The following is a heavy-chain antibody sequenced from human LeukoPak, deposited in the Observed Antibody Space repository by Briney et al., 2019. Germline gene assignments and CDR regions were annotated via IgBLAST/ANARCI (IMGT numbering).Heavy chain of an antibody. V-gene: IGHV1-2*02. Sequence: GASVMVSCKASGYTFTGYSIHWLRQAPGQGPEWMGWINPNSGDTNYAQKFQDRITLTRDTSISTAYLNPINLRSDDTAIYYCARPNVDYYNWFDPWGQGTLVTVSS. CDR1: GYTFTGYS. D-gene: IGHD4-11*01. CDR2: INPNSGDT. CDR3: ARPNVDYYNWFDP. J-gene: IGHJ5*02.